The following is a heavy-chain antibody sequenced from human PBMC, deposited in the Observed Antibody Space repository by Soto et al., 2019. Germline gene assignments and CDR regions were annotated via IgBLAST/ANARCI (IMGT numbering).Heavy chain of an antibody. CDR2: MRPDSGGA. J-gene: IGHJ4*02. CDR3: ARDPHEGVYDY. D-gene: IGHD3-16*01. CDR1: GYTFTGYY. V-gene: IGHV1-2*02. Sequence: ASVKVSCKASGYTFTGYYLHWIRQAPGQGLQWMGWMRPDSGGANYAQKFQGRVSMTRDASTSTFYMELSRLASDDTAVYYCARDPHEGVYDYWGQGTQVTVSS.